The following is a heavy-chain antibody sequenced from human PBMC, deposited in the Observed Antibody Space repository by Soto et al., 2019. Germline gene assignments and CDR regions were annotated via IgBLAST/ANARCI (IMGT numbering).Heavy chain of an antibody. D-gene: IGHD2-21*02. CDR3: ARGRAFCGGDCYPGYFDY. J-gene: IGHJ4*02. V-gene: IGHV3-11*06. CDR2: ISGTSSYT. CDR1: GFTFSDYY. Sequence: GGSLRLSCAASGFTFSDYYMSWIRQAPGKGLEWVSYISGTSSYTNYADSVKGRFTISRDNAKKSLYLDMSSLRAEDTAVYYCARGRAFCGGDCYPGYFDYWGQGILVTVSS.